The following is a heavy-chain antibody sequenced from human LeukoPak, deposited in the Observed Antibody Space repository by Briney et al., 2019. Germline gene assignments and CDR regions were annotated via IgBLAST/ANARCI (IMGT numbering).Heavy chain of an antibody. CDR1: EYTFTGYY. CDR2: IHPNSGGT. CDR3: AKEASPGYGMDV. Sequence: ASVKVSCKASEYTFTGYYMHWMRQAPGQGLEWMGWIHPNSGGTNYAQNFQGRVTMTRDTSINTAYMELSRLRSDDTAVYYCAKEASPGYGMDVWGQGTTVTVSS. J-gene: IGHJ6*02. V-gene: IGHV1-2*02.